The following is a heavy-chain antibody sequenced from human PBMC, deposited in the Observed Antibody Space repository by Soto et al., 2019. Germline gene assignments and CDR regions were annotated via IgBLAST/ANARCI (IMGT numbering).Heavy chain of an antibody. V-gene: IGHV4-30-4*01. J-gene: IGHJ4*02. CDR3: AREPGPLDY. CDR2: IYYSGNT. Sequence: PSETLSLTCTVSGGSISSGDYYWSWIRQPPGKGLEWIGCIYYSGNTYYNPSLKRRFSISVDTSKNQFSLQLSSVTAADTAVYYCAREPGPLDYWGQGTLVTVSS. D-gene: IGHD7-27*01. CDR1: GGSISSGDYY.